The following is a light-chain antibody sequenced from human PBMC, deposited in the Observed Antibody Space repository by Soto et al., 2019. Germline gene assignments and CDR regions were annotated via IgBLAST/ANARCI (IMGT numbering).Light chain of an antibody. J-gene: IGLJ1*01. CDR1: SSDVGGYNY. V-gene: IGLV2-14*01. CDR2: EVS. Sequence: QSALTQPASVSGSPGQSITISCTGTSSDVGGYNYVSWYQQHPGKAPKLMIYEVSNRLSGVSNRFSGSKSGNTASLTISGLQAEDEADYYCSSYTSSSSLEVFGTGTKVTVL. CDR3: SSYTSSSSLEV.